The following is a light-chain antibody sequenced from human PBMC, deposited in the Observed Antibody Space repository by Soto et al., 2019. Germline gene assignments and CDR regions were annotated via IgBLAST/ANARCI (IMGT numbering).Light chain of an antibody. Sequence: QSVLTQPPSASGTPGQRVTISCSGSSSNIGSNIVNWYQQLPGTAPKILIYTNNQPPSGVPDRFSDSKSGTSASLAISGLQSEDEADYYCAAWDGSLQTWVFGGGTKVTVL. V-gene: IGLV1-44*01. CDR1: SSNIGSNI. CDR3: AAWDGSLQTWV. CDR2: TNN. J-gene: IGLJ3*02.